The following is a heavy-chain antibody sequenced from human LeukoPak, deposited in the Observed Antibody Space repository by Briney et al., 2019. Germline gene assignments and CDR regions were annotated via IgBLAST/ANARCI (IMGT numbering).Heavy chain of an antibody. CDR3: ARGHINGYYSTYY. J-gene: IGHJ4*02. V-gene: IGHV3-11*01. D-gene: IGHD3-3*01. CDR2: ISGGGII. CDR1: GGSISGSSYY. Sequence: LSLTCTVSGGSISGSSYYWGWIRQPPGKGLEWLSCISGGGIIYYADSVKGRFTISRDNAKNSLYPQLSDLRADDTAVYYCARGHINGYYSTYYWGQGILVTVSS.